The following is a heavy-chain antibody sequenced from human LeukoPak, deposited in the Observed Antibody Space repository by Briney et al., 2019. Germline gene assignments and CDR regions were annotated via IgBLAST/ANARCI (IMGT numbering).Heavy chain of an antibody. CDR2: ISSSGTTK. CDR3: ARRTDGYTSN. Sequence: GGSLRLTCTASGCSFSSYELNWVRQAPGKGLEWVSYISSSGTTKYNAYSVKGRFTIFRENDKNSLYLQMNSITAEDTTDFYCARRTDGYTSNWGQRTLVTVSA. CDR1: GCSFSSYE. J-gene: IGHJ4*02. V-gene: IGHV3-48*03. D-gene: IGHD5-24*01.